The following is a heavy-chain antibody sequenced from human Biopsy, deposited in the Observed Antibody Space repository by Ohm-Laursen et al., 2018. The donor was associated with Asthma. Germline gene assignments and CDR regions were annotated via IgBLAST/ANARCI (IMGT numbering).Heavy chain of an antibody. Sequence: SDTLSLTCSMYGLSSSAYYWTWIRQTPGEGLEWIGESDHRGNTNTNATLKSRVTISKAKSANEFSLKMKSVTAADTAIYYCARGPEWSGLDIWGQGTTVTVSS. CDR1: GLSSSAYY. CDR2: SDHRGNT. CDR3: ARGPEWSGLDI. D-gene: IGHD3-3*01. V-gene: IGHV4-34*01. J-gene: IGHJ6*02.